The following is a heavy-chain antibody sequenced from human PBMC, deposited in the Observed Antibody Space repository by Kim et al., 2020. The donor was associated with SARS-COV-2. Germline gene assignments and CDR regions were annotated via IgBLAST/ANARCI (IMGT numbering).Heavy chain of an antibody. CDR1: GFIVRDSY. D-gene: IGHD3-22*01. V-gene: IGHV3-53*01. CDR3: ARARTSGYYFED. Sequence: GGSLRLSCAASGFIVRDSYMGWVRQAPGKGLEWVSSLYRNGEIFYTDSVSGRFTISRDKSENTLYLQMNSLRAEDTAVYYCARARTSGYYFEDWGQGTLVAVSS. CDR2: LYRNGEI. J-gene: IGHJ4*02.